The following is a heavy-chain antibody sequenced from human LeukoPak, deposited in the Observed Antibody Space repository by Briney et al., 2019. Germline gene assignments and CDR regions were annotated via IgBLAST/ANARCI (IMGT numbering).Heavy chain of an antibody. CDR3: ARDTAMVAGGLDY. J-gene: IGHJ4*02. CDR1: GGSISSGGYY. Sequence: SETLSLTCTVSGGSISSGGYYWSWIRQHPGKGLEWIGYIYYSGSTYYNPSLKSRVTISADTSKNQFTLKLSSVTAADTAVYYCARDTAMVAGGLDYWGQGTLVTVSS. CDR2: IYYSGST. V-gene: IGHV4-31*03. D-gene: IGHD5-18*01.